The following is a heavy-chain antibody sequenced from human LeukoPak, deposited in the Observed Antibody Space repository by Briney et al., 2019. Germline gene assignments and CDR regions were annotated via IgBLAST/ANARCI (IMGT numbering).Heavy chain of an antibody. D-gene: IGHD4-17*01. CDR1: GFTVSGNY. CDR2: VYSGAST. J-gene: IGHJ6*03. V-gene: IGHV3-53*01. CDR3: ARLRETTVTRDDSYFYMNV. Sequence: PGGSLRLSCAASGFTVSGNYISWLRQAPGKGLEWVSVVYSGASTYYADSVKGRFAISRDSSKNTLYLQMDSLRVEDTAVYYCARLRETTVTRDDSYFYMNVWGKGTTVTVSS.